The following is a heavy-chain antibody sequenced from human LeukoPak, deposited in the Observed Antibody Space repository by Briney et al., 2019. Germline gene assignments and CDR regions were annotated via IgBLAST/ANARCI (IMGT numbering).Heavy chain of an antibody. CDR2: IYSGGST. Sequence: GRSLRLSCAASGFTFSSNYMSWVRQAPGKGLEWVSTIYSGGSTYYADSVRGRFTISRDNSKNTLDLQMNSMRAEDTAVYYCASRDYYDSSGYYDAFDMWGQGTMVTVSS. CDR1: GFTFSSNY. J-gene: IGHJ3*02. D-gene: IGHD3-22*01. V-gene: IGHV3-66*01. CDR3: ASRDYYDSSGYYDAFDM.